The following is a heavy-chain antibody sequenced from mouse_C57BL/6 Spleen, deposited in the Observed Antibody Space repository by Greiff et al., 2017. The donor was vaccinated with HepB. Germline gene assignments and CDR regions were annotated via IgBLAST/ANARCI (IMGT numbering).Heavy chain of an antibody. D-gene: IGHD4-1*01. CDR2: ISSGGDYI. Sequence: EVQRVESGEGLVKPGGSLKLSCAASGFTFSSYAMSWVRQTPEKRLEWVAYISSGGDYIYYADTVKGRFTISRDNARNTLYLQMSSLKSEDTAMYYCTRANWDLAWFAYWGQGTLVTVSA. CDR3: TRANWDLAWFAY. V-gene: IGHV5-9-1*02. J-gene: IGHJ3*01. CDR1: GFTFSSYA.